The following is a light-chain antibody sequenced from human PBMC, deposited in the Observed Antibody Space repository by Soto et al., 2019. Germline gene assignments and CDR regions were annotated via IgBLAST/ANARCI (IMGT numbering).Light chain of an antibody. CDR3: PQFNDFPLT. CDR1: QDISSA. V-gene: IGKV1D-13*01. Sequence: IQLTQSPSSLSASVGDRVTITCRAGQDISSALAWYQQKPGKAPKLLLYDASSLDAGVPSRFSGSGSGTDFTLSITSLRPEDFATYYCPQFNDFPLTFGGGTKVQIK. CDR2: DAS. J-gene: IGKJ4*01.